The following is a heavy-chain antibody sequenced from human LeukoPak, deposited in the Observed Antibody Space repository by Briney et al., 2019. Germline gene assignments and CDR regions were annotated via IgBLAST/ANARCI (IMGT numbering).Heavy chain of an antibody. CDR2: MYSRGDT. Sequence: GGSLRLSCAASGFTVSDNYMSWVRQAPGKGLEWVSVMYSRGDTYYANSVKGRFTFSRDISKNTLYLQMNGLRVEDTAMYYCVRDAPQVPAAGVLASWGQGTLVIVSS. CDR3: VRDAPQVPAAGVLAS. CDR1: GFTVSDNY. J-gene: IGHJ5*02. V-gene: IGHV3-53*01. D-gene: IGHD6-13*01.